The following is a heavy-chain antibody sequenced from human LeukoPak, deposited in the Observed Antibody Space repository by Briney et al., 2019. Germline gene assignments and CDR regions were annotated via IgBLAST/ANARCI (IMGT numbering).Heavy chain of an antibody. V-gene: IGHV1-69*04. D-gene: IGHD6-13*01. CDR3: ARERRIAAAGTASFAINY. Sequence: ASVRVSCKASGGTFSSYAISWVRQAPGQGLEWMGRIIPILGIANYAQKFQGRVTITADKSTSTAYMELSSLRSEDTAVYYCARERRIAAAGTASFAINYWGQGTLVTVSS. CDR2: IIPILGIA. J-gene: IGHJ4*02. CDR1: GGTFSSYA.